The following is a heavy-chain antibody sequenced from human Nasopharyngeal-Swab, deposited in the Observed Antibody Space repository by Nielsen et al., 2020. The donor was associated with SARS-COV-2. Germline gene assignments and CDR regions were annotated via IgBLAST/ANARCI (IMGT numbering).Heavy chain of an antibody. CDR2: IGGGGGYT. CDR3: AKALSGSWYVAGDY. CDR1: GFTFDTYE. J-gene: IGHJ4*01. Sequence: GESLKISCAASGFTFDTYEMSWVRQAPGKGPEWVSLIGGGGGYTNYADSVKGRFTISRDNSKYTLYLQLNGLRVEDTAVYYCAKALSGSWYVAGDYWGQGTLVTVSS. V-gene: IGHV3-23*01. D-gene: IGHD6-13*01.